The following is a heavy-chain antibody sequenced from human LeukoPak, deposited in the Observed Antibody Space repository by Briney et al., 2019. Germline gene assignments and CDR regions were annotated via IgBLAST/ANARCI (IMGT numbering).Heavy chain of an antibody. D-gene: IGHD3-22*01. CDR1: GYSISSGYY. Sequence: SETLSLTCTVSGYSISSGYYWGWIRQPPGKGLEWIGSIYHSGSTYYNPSLKSRVTISVDTSKNQFSLKLSSVTAADTAVYYCAAHYYGSSGYPFDYWGQGTLVTVSS. CDR2: IYHSGST. V-gene: IGHV4-38-2*02. CDR3: AAHYYGSSGYPFDY. J-gene: IGHJ4*02.